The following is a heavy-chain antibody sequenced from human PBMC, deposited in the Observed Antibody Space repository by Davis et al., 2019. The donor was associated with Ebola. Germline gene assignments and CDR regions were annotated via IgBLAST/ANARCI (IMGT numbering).Heavy chain of an antibody. CDR3: ARAVSYYGSGIDY. D-gene: IGHD3-10*01. V-gene: IGHV1-69*06. Sequence: SVKVSCKASGGTFSSYAISWVRQAPGQGLEWMGGIIPIFGTANYAQKFQGRVTITADKSTSTAYMELRSLRSDDTAVYYCARAVSYYGSGIDYWGQGTLVTVSS. CDR2: IIPIFGTA. CDR1: GGTFSSYA. J-gene: IGHJ4*02.